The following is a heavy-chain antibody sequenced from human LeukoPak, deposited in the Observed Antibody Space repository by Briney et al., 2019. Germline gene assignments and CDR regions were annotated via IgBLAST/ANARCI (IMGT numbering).Heavy chain of an antibody. J-gene: IGHJ5*02. Sequence: SETLSLTCTVSGGSMSTYYWSWIRQPPGKGLEWIGYIYDNGCTHYNPSLKSRVSISLDTSKSQFSLTLSSVTAADTAVYYCARRAFGGVIAANWFDPWGQGTLVTVSS. CDR1: GGSMSTYY. V-gene: IGHV4-59*08. CDR2: IYDNGCT. CDR3: ARRAFGGVIAANWFDP. D-gene: IGHD3-16*02.